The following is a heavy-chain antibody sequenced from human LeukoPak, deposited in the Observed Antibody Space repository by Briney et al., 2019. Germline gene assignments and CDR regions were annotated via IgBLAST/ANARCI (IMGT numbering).Heavy chain of an antibody. V-gene: IGHV3-23*01. Sequence: GGSLRLSYAASGFTVSNYYMSWVRQAPGKGLGWVSTISGRGGSTHYADRVKGRFTISRDNSKNTLYLQMNSLRADDTAVYYCVRGYSYGWFDPWGQGTLVSVSS. J-gene: IGHJ5*02. CDR2: ISGRGGST. CDR3: VRGYSYGWFDP. CDR1: GFTVSNYY. D-gene: IGHD5-18*01.